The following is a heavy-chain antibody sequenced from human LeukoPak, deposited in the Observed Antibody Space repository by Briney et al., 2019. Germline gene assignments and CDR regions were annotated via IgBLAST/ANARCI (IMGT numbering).Heavy chain of an antibody. CDR3: ARLARPRPIYYFDY. CDR2: IKQDGSEK. Sequence: PGGSLRLSCAASGFTFSSYWMSWVRQAPGKGLEWVANIKQDGSEKYYVDSVKGRFTISRDNAKNSLYLQMNSLRAEDTAVYYCARLARPRPIYYFDYWGQGTLVTVSS. J-gene: IGHJ4*02. CDR1: GFTFSSYW. V-gene: IGHV3-7*01. D-gene: IGHD3-9*01.